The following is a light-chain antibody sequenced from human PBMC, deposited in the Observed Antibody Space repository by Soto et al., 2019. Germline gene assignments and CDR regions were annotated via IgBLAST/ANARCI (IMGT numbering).Light chain of an antibody. CDR3: GSYTSSSTWV. J-gene: IGLJ3*02. CDR2: DVS. Sequence: QSVLTQPASVSGSPGQSITISCTGTSSDVCGYNYVSWYQQHPGKAPKLMIYDVSNRPSGVSNRFSGSKSGNTASLTISGLQAEDEADYYCGSYTSSSTWVFGGGTKLTVL. V-gene: IGLV2-14*01. CDR1: SSDVCGYNY.